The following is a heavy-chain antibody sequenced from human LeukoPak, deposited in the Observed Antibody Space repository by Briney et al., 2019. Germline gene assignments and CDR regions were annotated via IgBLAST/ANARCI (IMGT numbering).Heavy chain of an antibody. V-gene: IGHV1-46*01. J-gene: IGHJ5*01. CDR2: INPSGSRT. Sequence: ASVKVSCMSSGYTFTNFYMHWLRQAPGQGLEWMGLINPSGSRTWFSEKFQGRIILTRDMSTSTDYMELSSLRSEDTAVYFCARDNSIGDRGWWFDPWGQGTLVTVSS. CDR1: GYTFTNFY. CDR3: ARDNSIGDRGWWFDP. D-gene: IGHD4-23*01.